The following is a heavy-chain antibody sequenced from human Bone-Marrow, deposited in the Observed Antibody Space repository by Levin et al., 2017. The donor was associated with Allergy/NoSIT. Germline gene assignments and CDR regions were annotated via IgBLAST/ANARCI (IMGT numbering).Heavy chain of an antibody. CDR1: GFTLSDHF. CDR3: VTTATGRNFDS. V-gene: IGHV3-72*01. J-gene: IGHJ4*02. CDR2: SRNKVNSYST. Sequence: QSGGSLRLSCKVSGFTLSDHFMDWVRQAPGKGLEWLSRSRNKVNSYSTEYAASVKGRFIISRDDSKNSLYLQMNSLKSEDTAVYYCVTTATGRNFDSWGQGTLVTVSS. D-gene: IGHD6-13*01.